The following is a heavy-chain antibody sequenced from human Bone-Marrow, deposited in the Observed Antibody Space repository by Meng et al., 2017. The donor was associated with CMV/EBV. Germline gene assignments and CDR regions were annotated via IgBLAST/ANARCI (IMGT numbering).Heavy chain of an antibody. CDR2: IIPTFGTA. CDR1: GGTFSSYA. J-gene: IGHJ4*02. Sequence: SVKVSCKASGGTFSSYAISWVRQAPGQGLEWMGGIIPTFGTANYAQKFQGRVTITTDESTSTAYMELSSLRSEDTAVYYCARAKVGATPFDYWGQGTLVTVSS. D-gene: IGHD1-26*01. CDR3: ARAKVGATPFDY. V-gene: IGHV1-69*05.